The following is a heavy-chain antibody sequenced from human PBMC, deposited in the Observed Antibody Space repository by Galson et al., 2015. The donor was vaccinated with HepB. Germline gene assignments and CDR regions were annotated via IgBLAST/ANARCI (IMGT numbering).Heavy chain of an antibody. V-gene: IGHV3-15*01. J-gene: IGHJ3*02. CDR3: TTDLGYCSSTSCYGLGDAFDI. CDR1: GFTFSNAW. D-gene: IGHD2-2*01. Sequence: SLRLSCAASGFTFSNAWMSWVRQAPGKGLEWVGRIKSKTDGGTTDYAAPVKGRFTISRDDSKNTLYLQMNSLKTEDTAVYYCTTDLGYCSSTSCYGLGDAFDIWGQGTMVTVSS. CDR2: IKSKTDGGTT.